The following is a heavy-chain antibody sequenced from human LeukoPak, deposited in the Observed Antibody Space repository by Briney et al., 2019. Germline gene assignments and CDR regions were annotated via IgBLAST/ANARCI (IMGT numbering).Heavy chain of an antibody. J-gene: IGHJ4*02. V-gene: IGHV4-38-2*01. Sequence: SETLSLTCGVSGYSIRSGYYWGWIRQPPGKGLEWIGSIYHSGSTYYNPSLKSRVTMLVDTSKNQFSLKMSSVTAADTAVYYCARRRGGDQFDYWGQGALVTVSS. CDR1: GYSIRSGYY. CDR3: ARRRGGDQFDY. CDR2: IYHSGST. D-gene: IGHD3-16*01.